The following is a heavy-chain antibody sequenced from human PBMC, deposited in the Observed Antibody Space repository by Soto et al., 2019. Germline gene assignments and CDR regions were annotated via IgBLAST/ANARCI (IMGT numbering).Heavy chain of an antibody. V-gene: IGHV1-69*06. CDR2: IIPISETT. CDR1: GGTFSSLD. D-gene: IGHD3-22*01. J-gene: IGHJ6*02. CDR3: ARPLLSIFYDGGVYYPFFHPRDV. Sequence: GASVKVSCKASGGTFSSLDINWVRQAPGQGLEWMGGIIPISETTNYAQIFQGRVSIVADISTSTAYMELSRLRSEDTAVYYCARPLLSIFYDGGVYYPFFHPRDVGDQG.